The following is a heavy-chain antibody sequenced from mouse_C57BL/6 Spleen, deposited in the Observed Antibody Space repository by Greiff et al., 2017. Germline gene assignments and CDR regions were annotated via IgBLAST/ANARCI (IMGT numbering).Heavy chain of an antibody. J-gene: IGHJ4*01. CDR1: YFAFMASA. D-gene: IGHD2-1*01. CDR3: ARGGNYDYYAMDY. V-gene: IGHV1-49*01. Sequence: LKQSGAELVRPGSSVKLSCKDSYFAFMASAMHWVKQRPGHGLVWIGSFTMYSDATEYSENFKGKATVTANTSSSTAYMELSSLTSEDSAVYYCARGGNYDYYAMDYWGQGTSVTVSA. CDR2: FTMYSDAT.